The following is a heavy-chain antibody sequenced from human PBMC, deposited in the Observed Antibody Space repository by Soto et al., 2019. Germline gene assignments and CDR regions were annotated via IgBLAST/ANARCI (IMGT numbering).Heavy chain of an antibody. CDR3: ARDLERAVAVSYGMDV. V-gene: IGHV3-33*01. D-gene: IGHD6-19*01. CDR1: GFTFSSYG. J-gene: IGHJ6*02. Sequence: QVQLVESGGGVVQPGRSLRLSCAASGFTFSSYGMHWVRQAPGKGLEWVAVIWYDGSNKYYADSVKGRFTISRDNSKNTLYLQMNSLRAEDTAVYYCARDLERAVAVSYGMDVWGQGTTVTVSS. CDR2: IWYDGSNK.